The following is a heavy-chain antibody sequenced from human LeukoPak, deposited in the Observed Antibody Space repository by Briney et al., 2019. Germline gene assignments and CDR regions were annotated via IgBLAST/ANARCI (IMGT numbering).Heavy chain of an antibody. CDR3: AKPRNYYDSEYYFDY. Sequence: GGSLRLPCAASGFTFSSYGMHWVRQAPGKGLEWVAVIWYDGSNKYYADSVKGRFTISRDNSKNTLYLQMNSLRAEDTAVYYCAKPRNYYDSEYYFDYWGQGTLVTVSS. CDR2: IWYDGSNK. V-gene: IGHV3-33*06. J-gene: IGHJ4*02. CDR1: GFTFSSYG. D-gene: IGHD3-22*01.